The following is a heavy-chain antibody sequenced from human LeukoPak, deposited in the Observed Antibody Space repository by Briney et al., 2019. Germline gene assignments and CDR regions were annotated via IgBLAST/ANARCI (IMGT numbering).Heavy chain of an antibody. Sequence: PGGSLRLSCAASRFTFSSYEMNWVRQAPGKGLEWVSYISSSGNTIYYADSVRGRFTISRDNAKNSLYLQMNSLRAEDTAVYYCARDLFGAYHSDRWGQGTLVTVSS. CDR2: ISSSGNTI. CDR3: ARDLFGAYHSDR. J-gene: IGHJ5*02. CDR1: RFTFSSYE. V-gene: IGHV3-48*03. D-gene: IGHD3-16*01.